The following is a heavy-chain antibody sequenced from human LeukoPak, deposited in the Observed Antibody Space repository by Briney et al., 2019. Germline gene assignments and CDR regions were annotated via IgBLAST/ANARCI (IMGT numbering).Heavy chain of an antibody. CDR3: ARVPMVRGAKYMDV. V-gene: IGHV3-48*04. CDR1: GFTFSSYS. CDR2: ISSSSSTI. D-gene: IGHD3-10*01. Sequence: RGSLRLSCAASGFTFSSYSMNWVRQAPGKGLEWVSYISSSSSTIYYADSVKGRFTISRDNAKNSLYLQMNSLRAEDTAVYYCARVPMVRGAKYMDVWGKGTTVTVSS. J-gene: IGHJ6*03.